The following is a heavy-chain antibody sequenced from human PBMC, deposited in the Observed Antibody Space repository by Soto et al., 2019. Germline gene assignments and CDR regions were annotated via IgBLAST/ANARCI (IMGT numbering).Heavy chain of an antibody. Sequence: EVQLVESGGGLVQPGGSLRLSCAASGLIFSSYWMTWVRQAPGNGLEWVANIKHDGSEKYYVDSVKGRFTISRDNAKNPVYRQMHSLRAEDPAAYYCAEGGSYHDYWGQGTLVTVFS. CDR2: IKHDGSEK. V-gene: IGHV3-7*03. CDR1: GLIFSSYW. CDR3: AEGGSYHDY. D-gene: IGHD1-26*01. J-gene: IGHJ4*02.